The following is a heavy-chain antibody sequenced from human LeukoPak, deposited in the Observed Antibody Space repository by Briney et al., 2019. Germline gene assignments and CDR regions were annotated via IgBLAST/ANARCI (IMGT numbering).Heavy chain of an antibody. CDR3: ARTPSGAYCGGDCYPQYYFDY. D-gene: IGHD2-21*02. CDR2: IIPIFGTA. CDR1: GGTFSSYA. J-gene: IGHJ4*02. V-gene: IGHV1-69*01. Sequence: GSSVKVSCKASGGTFSSYAISWVRQAPGQGLEWMGGIIPIFGTANYAQKFQGRVTITADESTSTAYMELSSLRSEDTAVYYCARTPSGAYCGGDCYPQYYFDYWGQGTLVTVSS.